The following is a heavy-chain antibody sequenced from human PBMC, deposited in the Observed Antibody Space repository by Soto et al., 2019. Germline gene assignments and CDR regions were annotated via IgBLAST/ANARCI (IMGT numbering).Heavy chain of an antibody. V-gene: IGHV2-5*02. CDR1: GFSLSTSGVG. CDR3: THSAYSSSWYGVLVDY. Sequence: QITLKESGPTLVKPTQTLTLTCTFSGFSLSTSGVGVGWIRQPPGKALAWLALIYWDDVKRYSPSLKTRLTITKDTSKNQVVLTMTNMDPVDTATYYCTHSAYSSSWYGVLVDYWGQGTLVTVSS. CDR2: IYWDDVK. J-gene: IGHJ4*02. D-gene: IGHD6-13*01.